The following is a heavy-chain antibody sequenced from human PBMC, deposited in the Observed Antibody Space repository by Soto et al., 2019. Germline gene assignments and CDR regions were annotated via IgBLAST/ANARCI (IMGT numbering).Heavy chain of an antibody. J-gene: IGHJ4*02. CDR2: IYDSGKT. CDR3: ARGLTTDKVDF. CDR1: GGSISSGDYY. Sequence: SETLSLTCTVSGGSISSGDYYWSWIRQPPGKGLEWIGHIYDSGKTYSNPSLKSQVTISVDTSKSQFSLKLTSVTAADTAVYYCARGLTTDKVDFWGQGTLVTVSS. D-gene: IGHD4-17*01. V-gene: IGHV4-30-4*01.